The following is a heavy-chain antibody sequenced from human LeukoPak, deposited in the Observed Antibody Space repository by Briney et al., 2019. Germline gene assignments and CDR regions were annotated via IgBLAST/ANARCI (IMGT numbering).Heavy chain of an antibody. CDR3: ARSRRDGYNLYYFDY. Sequence: GGSLRLSCAASGFTFNTYGMSWVRHSPGKGLEWVSAISGSATGYMTNYADSVKGRFTISRDNDKNTLYLQMNSLRAEDTAVYYCARSRRDGYNLYYFDYWGQGTLVTVSS. J-gene: IGHJ4*02. CDR2: ISGSATGYMT. D-gene: IGHD5-24*01. V-gene: IGHV3-23*01. CDR1: GFTFNTYG.